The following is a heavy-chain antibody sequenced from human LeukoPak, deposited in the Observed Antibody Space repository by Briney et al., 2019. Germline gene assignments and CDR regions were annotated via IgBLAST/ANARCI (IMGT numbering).Heavy chain of an antibody. CDR1: GGSISSGSYY. J-gene: IGHJ4*02. Sequence: PSETLSLTCTVSGGSISSGSYYWSWIRQPAGKGLEWIGRIYTSGSTNYKSSLKSRVTISVDTSKNHFSLHLSSVTAADTAVYYCAREQVPSAMGAHFDYWGQGTLVTVSS. CDR2: IYTSGST. CDR3: AREQVPSAMGAHFDY. D-gene: IGHD2-2*01. V-gene: IGHV4-61*02.